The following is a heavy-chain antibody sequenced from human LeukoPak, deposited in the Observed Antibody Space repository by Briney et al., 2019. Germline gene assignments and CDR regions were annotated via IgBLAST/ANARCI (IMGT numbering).Heavy chain of an antibody. CDR1: GFTFNNYG. D-gene: IGHD3-22*01. CDR3: AKDPNRYDSSIYYCAY. J-gene: IGHJ4*02. CDR2: MHYDGSNT. V-gene: IGHV3-30*02. Sequence: GGSLRLSCAASGFTFNNYGMHWVRQARGKGLEWVAFMHYDGSNTYYADSVKGRFTISRDNSKNSLYLHMNRLRAEDTAVYYCAKDPNRYDSSIYYCAYWGQGTLVTVSS.